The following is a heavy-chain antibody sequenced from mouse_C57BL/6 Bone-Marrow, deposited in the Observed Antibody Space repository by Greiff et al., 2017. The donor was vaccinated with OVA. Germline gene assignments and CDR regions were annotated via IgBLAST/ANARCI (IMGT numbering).Heavy chain of an antibody. V-gene: IGHV1-7*01. CDR2: INPSNGYT. Sequence: QVQLKQSGAELAKPGASVKLSCKASGYTFTSYWMHWVKQRPGQGLEWIGYINPSNGYTKYNQKFKDKATLTADKSSSTAYMQLSSLTYEDSAVYYCASPHYYGSSYNAMDYWGQGTSVTVSS. D-gene: IGHD1-1*01. CDR3: ASPHYYGSSYNAMDY. J-gene: IGHJ4*01. CDR1: GYTFTSYW.